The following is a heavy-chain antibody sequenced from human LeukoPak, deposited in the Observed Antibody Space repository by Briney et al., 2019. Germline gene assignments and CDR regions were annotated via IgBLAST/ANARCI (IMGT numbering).Heavy chain of an antibody. V-gene: IGHV3-33*01. CDR1: GFTFSSYS. CDR3: ARQSSSGLCSDY. J-gene: IGHJ4*02. Sequence: PGGSLRLSCSASGFTFSSYSMNWVRQAPGKGLEWVAVIWYDGSNKGYADSVKGRFTISRDNSKNTLYLQVNSLRAEDTAVYYCARQSSSGLCSDYWGQGTLVTVSS. CDR2: IWYDGSNK. D-gene: IGHD6-19*01.